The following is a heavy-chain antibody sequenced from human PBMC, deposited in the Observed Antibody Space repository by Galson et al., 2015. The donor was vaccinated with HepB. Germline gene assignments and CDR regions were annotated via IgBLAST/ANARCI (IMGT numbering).Heavy chain of an antibody. CDR3: ARDGRYCSSTSCPWGDY. Sequence: SVKVSCKASGGTFSSYTISWVRQAPGQGLEWMGRIIPIFGTANYAQKFQGRVTITADESTSTAYMELSSLRSEDTAVYYCARDGRYCSSTSCPWGDYWGQGTLVTVSS. J-gene: IGHJ4*02. V-gene: IGHV1-69*13. CDR1: GGTFSSYT. CDR2: IIPIFGTA. D-gene: IGHD2-2*01.